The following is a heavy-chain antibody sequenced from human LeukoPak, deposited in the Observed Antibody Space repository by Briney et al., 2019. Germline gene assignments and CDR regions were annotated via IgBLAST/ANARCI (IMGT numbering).Heavy chain of an antibody. D-gene: IGHD6-13*01. CDR2: IYYSGST. J-gene: IGHJ6*02. Sequence: LXLTXTVSGGSISSYYWXWIRQPPGKGLEWIGYIYYSGSTNYNPSLKSRVTISVHTSKNQFSLKLSSVTAADTAVYYCARLLSSWYGDYYYYYGMDVWGQGTTVTVSS. CDR3: ARLLSSWYGDYYYYYGMDV. CDR1: GGSISSYY. V-gene: IGHV4-59*08.